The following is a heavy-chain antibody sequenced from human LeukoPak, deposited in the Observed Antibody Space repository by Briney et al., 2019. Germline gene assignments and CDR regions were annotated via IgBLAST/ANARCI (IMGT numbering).Heavy chain of an antibody. CDR2: ISSSGSYI. Sequence: NPGGSLRLSCAASGFTFSTYSMNWVRQAPGKGLEWVSSISSSGSYIYYADSVKGRFTISRDNAKNSLYLQMNSLRAEDTAVYYCARDTTPRRYYFDYWGQGALVTVSS. CDR3: ARDTTPRRYYFDY. CDR1: GFTFSTYS. J-gene: IGHJ4*02. V-gene: IGHV3-21*01. D-gene: IGHD1-26*01.